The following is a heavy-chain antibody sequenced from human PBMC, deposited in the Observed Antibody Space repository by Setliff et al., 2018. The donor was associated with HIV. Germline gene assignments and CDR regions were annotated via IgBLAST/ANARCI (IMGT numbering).Heavy chain of an antibody. Sequence: SVKVSCKASGVTFRRFAFSWVRQAPGQGLEWMGGIIPMFGTTNYAQKFQGRVTITADESTSTAYMELSSLRSEDTAVYYCARARTDYYDRGRRSHYYIDVWARGATVTVS. CDR2: IIPMFGTT. D-gene: IGHD3-22*01. V-gene: IGHV1-69*13. CDR3: ARARTDYYDRGRRSHYYIDV. J-gene: IGHJ6*03. CDR1: GVTFRRFA.